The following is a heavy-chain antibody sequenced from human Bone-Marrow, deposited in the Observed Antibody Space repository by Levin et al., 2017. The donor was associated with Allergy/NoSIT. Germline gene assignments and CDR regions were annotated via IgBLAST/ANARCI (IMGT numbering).Heavy chain of an antibody. Sequence: TGGSLRLSCAASGFIFSDYAMSWVRQAPGRGLEWVSAISGAGGSTYYPDSVRGRFTISRDNSQNILYLQMSSLSAEDTAVYFCAKDSTVNPIDYFDQWGQGSRVTVSS. CDR3: AKDSTVNPIDYFDQ. CDR1: GFIFSDYA. D-gene: IGHD4-11*01. CDR2: ISGAGGST. V-gene: IGHV3-23*01. J-gene: IGHJ4*02.